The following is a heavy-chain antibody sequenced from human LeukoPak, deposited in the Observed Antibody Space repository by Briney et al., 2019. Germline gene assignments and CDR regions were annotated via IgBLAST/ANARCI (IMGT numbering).Heavy chain of an antibody. CDR2: INPDGSGT. V-gene: IGHV3-7*01. CDR3: ARLFGGVTTFDY. CDR1: GFSFSPYW. Sequence: GGSLRLSCAASGFSFSPYWMSWVRQGPGKGLDWVASINPDGSGTSYVDSVKGRFAISRDNAQNSLYLQMNSLSAEDTAVYYCARLFGGVTTFDYWGQGTLVTVSS. J-gene: IGHJ4*02. D-gene: IGHD4-17*01.